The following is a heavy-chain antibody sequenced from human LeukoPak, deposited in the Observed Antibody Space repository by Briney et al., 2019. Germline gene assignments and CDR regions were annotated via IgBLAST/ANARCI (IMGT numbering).Heavy chain of an antibody. V-gene: IGHV1-69*02. CDR2: IIPILGIA. Sequence: ASVKVSCKASGGTLSSYTISWVRQAPGQGLEWMGRIIPILGIANYAQKFQGRVTITADKSTSTAYMELSSLRSEDTAVYYCARTHDSSGYYYAGGLDYWGQGTLVTVSS. CDR1: GGTLSSYT. D-gene: IGHD3-22*01. CDR3: ARTHDSSGYYYAGGLDY. J-gene: IGHJ4*02.